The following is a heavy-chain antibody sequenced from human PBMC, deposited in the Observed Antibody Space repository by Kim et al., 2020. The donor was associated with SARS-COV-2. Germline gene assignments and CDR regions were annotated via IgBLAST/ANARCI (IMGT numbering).Heavy chain of an antibody. CDR2: ISAYNGNT. CDR1: GYTFTSYG. V-gene: IGHV1-18*01. D-gene: IGHD3-10*01. CDR3: ARSYYYGSGRSYFDY. Sequence: ASVKVSCKASGYTFTSYGISWVRQAPGQGLEWMGWISAYNGNTNYAQKLQGRVTMTTDTSTSTAYMELRSLRSDDTAVYYCARSYYYGSGRSYFDYWGQGTLVTVSS. J-gene: IGHJ4*02.